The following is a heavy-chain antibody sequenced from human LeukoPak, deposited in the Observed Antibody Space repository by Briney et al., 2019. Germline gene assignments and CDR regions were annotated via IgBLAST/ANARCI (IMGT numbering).Heavy chain of an antibody. D-gene: IGHD1-1*01. V-gene: IGHV1-24*01. CDR2: FDPEDGET. CDR3: ATLEPSAGECFDY. J-gene: IGHJ4*02. CDR1: GYTLTELS. Sequence: ASVEVSCRVSGYTLTELSMHWVRQAPGKGLEWMGGFDPEDGETIYAQKFQGRVTMTEDTSADTAYMEVSSLRSEDTAVYYCATLEPSAGECFDYWGQGTLVTVSS.